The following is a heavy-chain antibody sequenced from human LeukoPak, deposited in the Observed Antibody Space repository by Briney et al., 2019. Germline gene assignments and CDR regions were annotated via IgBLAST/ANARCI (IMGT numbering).Heavy chain of an antibody. CDR3: ARRSRRAAAGRGQRDYHYYMDV. CDR1: GDSISSGDYY. CDR2: ISSSGST. J-gene: IGHJ6*03. Sequence: SETLSLTCTVSGDSISSGDYYWSWIRQPAGTGLEWIGRISSSGSTNYNPSLKSRVTISVDTSKNQFSLKLSSVTAADTAVYYCARRSRRAAAGRGQRDYHYYMDVWGKGTTVTVSS. D-gene: IGHD6-13*01. V-gene: IGHV4-61*02.